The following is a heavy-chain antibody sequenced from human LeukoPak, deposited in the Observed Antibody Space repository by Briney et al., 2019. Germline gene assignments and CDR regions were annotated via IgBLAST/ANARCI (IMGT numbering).Heavy chain of an antibody. V-gene: IGHV5-51*01. D-gene: IGHD3-10*01. Sequence: GASLKISCKASGYKFTSYWIGWVRQMPGKGLERLGIIYPGDSDTRSSPSFQGQVTISADKSKTTVYLQWSSLEASDSAMYYCVRWRGEYYFDYWGQGTLVTVSS. CDR1: GYKFTSYW. CDR2: IYPGDSDT. CDR3: VRWRGEYYFDY. J-gene: IGHJ4*02.